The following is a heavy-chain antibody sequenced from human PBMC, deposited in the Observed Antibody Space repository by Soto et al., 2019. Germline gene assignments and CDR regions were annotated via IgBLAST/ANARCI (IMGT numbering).Heavy chain of an antibody. CDR2: ISYSGST. V-gene: IGHV4-30-4*02. Sequence: PSETLSLTCTVSGGSISSGDYYWSWIRQPPGKGLEWIGYISYSGSTYYNPSLKSRLTISVDTSKNQFSLKLSSVTAANTPVYNCASYNSSGRFDHRGQGTLVTVPS. D-gene: IGHD3-22*01. CDR3: ASYNSSGRFDH. CDR1: GGSISSGDYY. J-gene: IGHJ4*02.